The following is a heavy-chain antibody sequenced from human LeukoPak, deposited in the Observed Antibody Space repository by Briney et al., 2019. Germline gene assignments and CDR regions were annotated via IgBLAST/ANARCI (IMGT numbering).Heavy chain of an antibody. CDR1: GGSISSYY. J-gene: IGHJ3*02. CDR3: AREDLVGGAFDI. CDR2: IYYSGST. V-gene: IGHV4-59*01. D-gene: IGHD2-21*01. Sequence: SETLFLTCSVSGGSISSYYWSWIRQPPGKGLEWIGYIYYSGSTNYNPSLKSRVTISVDTSKNQFSLKLSSVTAADTAVYYCAREDLVGGAFDIWGQGTMVTVSS.